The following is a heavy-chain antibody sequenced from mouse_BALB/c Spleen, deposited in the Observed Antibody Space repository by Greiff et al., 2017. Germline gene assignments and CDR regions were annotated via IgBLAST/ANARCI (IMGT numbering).Heavy chain of an antibody. D-gene: IGHD2-10*01. CDR3: ARGAYYGNSRSWFAY. CDR2: IDPENGNT. Sequence: EVQLQQSGAELVRPGALVKLSCKASGFNIKDYYMHWVKQRPEQGLEWIGWIDPENGNTIYDPKFQGKASITADTSSNTAYLQLSSLTSEDTAVYYCARGAYYGNSRSWFAYWGQGTLVTVSA. V-gene: IGHV14-1*02. J-gene: IGHJ3*01. CDR1: GFNIKDYY.